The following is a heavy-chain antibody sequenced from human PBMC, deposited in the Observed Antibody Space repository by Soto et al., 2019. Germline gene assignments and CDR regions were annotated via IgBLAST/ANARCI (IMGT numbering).Heavy chain of an antibody. J-gene: IGHJ4*02. D-gene: IGHD2-8*01. V-gene: IGHV4-30-4*01. CDR1: GGSISSGDYY. CDR2: IYYSGST. CDR3: XRAPPNCTNGVCYGFDY. Sequence: PSETLSLTCTVSGGSISSGDYYWSWIRQPPGKGLEWIGYIYYSGSTYYNPSLKSRVTISVDTSKNQFSLKLSSVTAADTAVYYCXRAPPNCTNGVCYGFDYWGQGTLVTVSS.